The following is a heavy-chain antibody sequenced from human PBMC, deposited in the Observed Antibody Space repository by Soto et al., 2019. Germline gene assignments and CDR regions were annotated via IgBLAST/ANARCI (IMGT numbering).Heavy chain of an antibody. V-gene: IGHV4-4*02. CDR3: AREGFDHRPDY. CDR1: GDSISSPNW. Sequence: QVQLQESGPGLVKASETLSLTCAVSGDSISSPNWWSWYRQSPGKGLELIGEMSASGSSNYNPSLDGRVTISLDTSKNQFSLTLTSLTAADTAIYYCAREGFDHRPDYWGQGIPVSVSS. J-gene: IGHJ4*02. CDR2: MSASGSS.